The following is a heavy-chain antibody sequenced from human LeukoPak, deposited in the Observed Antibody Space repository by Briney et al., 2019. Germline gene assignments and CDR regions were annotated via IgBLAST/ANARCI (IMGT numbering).Heavy chain of an antibody. D-gene: IGHD6-13*01. J-gene: IGHJ4*02. CDR1: GGSISSGDYY. Sequence: SETLSLTCTVSGGSISSGDYYWSWIRQPPGKGLEWIGYIYYSGSTYYNPSLKSRVTISVDTSKNQFSLKLSSVTAADTAVYYCARVNWNSSSWTFDYWGQGTLVTVSS. CDR3: ARVNWNSSSWTFDY. V-gene: IGHV4-30-4*01. CDR2: IYYSGST.